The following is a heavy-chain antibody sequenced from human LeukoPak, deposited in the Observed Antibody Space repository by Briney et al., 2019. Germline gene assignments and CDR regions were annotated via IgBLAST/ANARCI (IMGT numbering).Heavy chain of an antibody. CDR2: ISTYNGNT. CDR3: ARDTLIPTYGSGSYYPDY. CDR1: GYTFTSHG. D-gene: IGHD3-10*01. V-gene: IGHV1-18*01. J-gene: IGHJ4*02. Sequence: ASVKVSCKASGYTFTSHGISWVRQAPGQGLEWMGWISTYNGNTNYAQKLQGRVSMTTDTSTSTAYMDLRSLRSDDTAVYYCARDTLIPTYGSGSYYPDYWGQGTLVTVSS.